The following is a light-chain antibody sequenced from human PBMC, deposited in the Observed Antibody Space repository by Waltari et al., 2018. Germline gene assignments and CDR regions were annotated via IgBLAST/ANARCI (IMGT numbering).Light chain of an antibody. CDR2: KAS. Sequence: DIHMTQSPSTVSASVGASVTITCRSSQRISRWLAWYQQKPGKDPKLLIHKASSLQSGFPSTVSGSGCGTEFTFNITSMQLDDFATYNYQHYKSFSSLFTFGPGTQVDIK. J-gene: IGKJ3*01. V-gene: IGKV1-5*03. CDR3: QHYKSFSSLFT. CDR1: QRISRW.